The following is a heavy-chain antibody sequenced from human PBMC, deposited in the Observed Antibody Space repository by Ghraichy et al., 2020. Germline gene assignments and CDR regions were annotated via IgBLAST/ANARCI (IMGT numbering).Heavy chain of an antibody. D-gene: IGHD3-16*01. V-gene: IGHV1-18*04. CDR1: GYTFTSYG. CDR2: ISAYNGNT. CDR3: ARDLLRLGSSRNFDY. J-gene: IGHJ4*02. Sequence: ASVKVSCKASGYTFTSYGISWVRQAPGQGLEWMGWISAYNGNTNYAQKLQGRVTMTTDTSTSTAYMELRSLRSDDTAVYYCARDLLRLGSSRNFDYWGQGTLVTVSS.